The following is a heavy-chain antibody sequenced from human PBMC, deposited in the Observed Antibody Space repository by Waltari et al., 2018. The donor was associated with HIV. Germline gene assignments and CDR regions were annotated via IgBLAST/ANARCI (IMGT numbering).Heavy chain of an antibody. Sequence: QLQLQESGPGLVKPSETLSLTCTVSGGSISSSSYYWGWIRQPPGKGLEWIGSIYYSVSTYYNPSLKSRVTISVDTSKNQFSLKLSSVTAADTAVYYCARAYKGSSSWSHPFDYWGQGTLVTVSS. CDR2: IYYSVST. D-gene: IGHD6-13*01. CDR3: ARAYKGSSSWSHPFDY. CDR1: GGSISSSSYY. J-gene: IGHJ4*02. V-gene: IGHV4-39*07.